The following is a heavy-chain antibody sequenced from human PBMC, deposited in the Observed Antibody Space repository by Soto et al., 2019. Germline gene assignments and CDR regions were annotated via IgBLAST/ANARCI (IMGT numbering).Heavy chain of an antibody. CDR1: GGTFSSYA. Sequence: GXSVKVSCNASGGTFSSYAISLVRQAPGQGLEWVGGIIPIFGTANYAQKFQGRVTITADESTSTAYMELSSLRSEDTAVYYCARPFLDYYDSSGYYPGNYYYYYGMDVWGQGTTVTVSS. J-gene: IGHJ6*02. CDR3: ARPFLDYYDSSGYYPGNYYYYYGMDV. D-gene: IGHD3-22*01. V-gene: IGHV1-69*13. CDR2: IIPIFGTA.